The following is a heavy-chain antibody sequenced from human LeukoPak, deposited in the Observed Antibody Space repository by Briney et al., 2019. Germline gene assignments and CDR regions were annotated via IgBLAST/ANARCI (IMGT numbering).Heavy chain of an antibody. J-gene: IGHJ4*02. Sequence: GGSLRLSCAASGFTFSIHNMDWVRQAPGKGLEWISYINSGGDATHYADSVKGRFTISRDNAKNSLYMQMNSLTAEDTAVYYCARDPNDYGDAGPHWGQGTLVTVSS. D-gene: IGHD4-17*01. CDR1: GFTFSIHN. CDR3: ARDPNDYGDAGPH. CDR2: INSGGDAT. V-gene: IGHV3-48*04.